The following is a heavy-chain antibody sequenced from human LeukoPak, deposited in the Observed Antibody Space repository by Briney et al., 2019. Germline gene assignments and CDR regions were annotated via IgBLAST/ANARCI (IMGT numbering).Heavy chain of an antibody. J-gene: IGHJ4*02. Sequence: SETLSLTCTVSGCSISSSSYYWGWIRQPPGKGLEWIGSIYYSGSTYYNPSLKSRVTISVDTSKNQFSLKLSSVTAADTAVYYCARGYYYDSSGYYPFDYWGQGTLVTVSS. CDR3: ARGYYYDSSGYYPFDY. V-gene: IGHV4-39*07. CDR2: IYYSGST. D-gene: IGHD3-22*01. CDR1: GCSISSSSYY.